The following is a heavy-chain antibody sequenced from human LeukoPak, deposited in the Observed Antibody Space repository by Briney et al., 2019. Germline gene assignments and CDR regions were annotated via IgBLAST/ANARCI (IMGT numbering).Heavy chain of an antibody. CDR2: VWFDGVSK. CDR1: GFTFSSYG. Sequence: QPGRSLRLSCAASGFTFSSYGMHWVRQAPGKGLEWVAVVWFDGVSKTYADSVKGRFTISRDNSKNTLSLEMNSLRAEDTAVYFCARDRGGVAPHSERFDFWGQGTRVTVSS. CDR3: ARDRGGVAPHSERFDF. D-gene: IGHD3-10*01. V-gene: IGHV3-33*01. J-gene: IGHJ4*02.